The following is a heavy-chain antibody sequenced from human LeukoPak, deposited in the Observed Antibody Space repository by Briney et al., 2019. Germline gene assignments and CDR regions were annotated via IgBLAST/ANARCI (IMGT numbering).Heavy chain of an antibody. CDR2: IYPGDSDT. Sequence: GESLKISCKGSGYTFSSYWIGWVRQMPGKGLEWMGIIYPGDSDTRYSPSLRGQVTLSADTSIGTAYLQWSSLKASDTAIYYCARQNDFRLDYWGQGTLVTVSS. CDR1: GYTFSSYW. D-gene: IGHD3-3*01. V-gene: IGHV5-51*01. J-gene: IGHJ4*02. CDR3: ARQNDFRLDY.